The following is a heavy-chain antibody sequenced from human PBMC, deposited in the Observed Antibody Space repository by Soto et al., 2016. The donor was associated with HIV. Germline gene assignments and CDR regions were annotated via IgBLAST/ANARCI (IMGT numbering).Heavy chain of an antibody. CDR3: ARRAELRLIGSFTNDHYPYMDV. CDR2: IDHTGNT. V-gene: IGHV4-34*02. CDR1: GGSFGGYD. J-gene: IGHJ6*04. Sequence: QVQLQQWGAGLLKPSETLSLTCAVYGGSFGGYDWTWIRQTPDKGLQWIGEIDHTGNTNYNPSLKSRLTISVDTSKNQFSLKVNSVTAADTAIYYCARRAELRLIGSFTNDHYPYMDVWGKGPRSPSPQ. D-gene: IGHD3-16*02.